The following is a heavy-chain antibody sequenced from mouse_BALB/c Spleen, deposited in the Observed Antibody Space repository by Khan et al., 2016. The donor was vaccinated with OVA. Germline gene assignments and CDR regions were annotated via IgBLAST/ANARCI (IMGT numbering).Heavy chain of an antibody. V-gene: IGHV5-6*01. J-gene: IGHJ3*01. Sequence: EVELVESGGDLVKPGGSLKLSCAASGFTFSTYGMSWVRQTPDKRLEWVATVSTGGGYTYSPDSVKGRFTISRDHAKNTLYLQMSGLKSEDTAMFYCTRLAYYYDSEGFAYWGQGTLVTGSA. CDR3: TRLAYYYDSEGFAY. D-gene: IGHD1-1*01. CDR1: GFTFSTYG. CDR2: VSTGGGYT.